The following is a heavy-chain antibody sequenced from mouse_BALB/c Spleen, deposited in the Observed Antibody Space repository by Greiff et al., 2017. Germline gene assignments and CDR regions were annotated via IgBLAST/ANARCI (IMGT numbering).Heavy chain of an antibody. Sequence: EVKLMESGPSLVKPSQTLSLTCSVTGDSITSGYWNWIRKFPGNKLEYMGYISYSGSTYYNPSLKSRISITRDTSKNQYYLQLNSVTTEDTATYYCARYSGNYTYAMDYWGQGTSVTVSS. D-gene: IGHD2-1*01. CDR1: GDSITSGY. J-gene: IGHJ4*01. V-gene: IGHV3-8*02. CDR3: ARYSGNYTYAMDY. CDR2: ISYSGST.